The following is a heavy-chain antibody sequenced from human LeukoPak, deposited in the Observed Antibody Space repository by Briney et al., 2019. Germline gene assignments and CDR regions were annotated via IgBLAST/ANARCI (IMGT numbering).Heavy chain of an antibody. V-gene: IGHV4-34*01. CDR3: ARLGTTGTTSYYYYYMDV. CDR2: INHSGST. Sequence: SGTLSLTCAVYGGSFSGYYWSWIRQPPGKGLEWIGEINHSGSTNYNPSLKSRVTISVDTSKNRFSLKLSSVTAADTAVYYCARLGTTGTTSYYYYYMDVWGKGTTVTVSS. D-gene: IGHD1-1*01. J-gene: IGHJ6*03. CDR1: GGSFSGYY.